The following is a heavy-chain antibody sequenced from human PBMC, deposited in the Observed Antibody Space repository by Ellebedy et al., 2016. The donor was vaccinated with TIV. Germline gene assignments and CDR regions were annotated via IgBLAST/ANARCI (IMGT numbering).Heavy chain of an antibody. CDR2: INRDGSDN. V-gene: IGHV3-7*01. CDR3: ARYGDYDFNS. CDR1: GFNFSGYW. J-gene: IGHJ5*01. D-gene: IGHD4-17*01. Sequence: GESLKISXAASGFNFSGYWMSWVRQAPGKGLEWVAKINRDGSDNYFVESLRGRFTISRDNSKNSLYLQMNSLRSEDTAVYYCARYGDYDFNSWGQGTLVTVSS.